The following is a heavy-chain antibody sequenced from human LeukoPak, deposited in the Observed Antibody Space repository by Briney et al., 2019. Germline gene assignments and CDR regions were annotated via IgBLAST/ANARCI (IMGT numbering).Heavy chain of an antibody. J-gene: IGHJ6*03. CDR3: TTNYTDNYYYMDV. CDR2: IKSKADGRTT. CDR1: GFTFSNAW. D-gene: IGHD1-7*01. V-gene: IGHV3-15*01. Sequence: WGSLRLSCAASGFTFSNAWMSWVRQAPGKGLGWVGHIKSKADGRTTDYAAPVKGRFTISRDDSKNMLFLQMNSLKTEDTALYYCTTNYTDNYYYMDVWGIGTTVTVSS.